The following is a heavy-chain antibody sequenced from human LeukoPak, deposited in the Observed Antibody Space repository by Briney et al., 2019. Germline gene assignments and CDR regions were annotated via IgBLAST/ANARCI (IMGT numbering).Heavy chain of an antibody. CDR2: IYYSGST. CDR1: GGSISSSSYY. Sequence: PSETLSLTCTVSGGSISSSSYYWGWIRQPPGKGLEWIGSIYYSGSTYYNPSLKSRVTISVDTSKNQFSLKLSSVTAADTAVYYCARGVGGSSQGNWFDPWGQGTLVTVSS. V-gene: IGHV4-39*07. J-gene: IGHJ5*02. CDR3: ARGVGGSSQGNWFDP. D-gene: IGHD6-13*01.